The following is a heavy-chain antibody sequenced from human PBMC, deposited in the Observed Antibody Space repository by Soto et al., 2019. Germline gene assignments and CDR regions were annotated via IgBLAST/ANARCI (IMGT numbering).Heavy chain of an antibody. CDR2: ISSSSSYI. CDR3: ARDPRPMIVVGITPEWFDL. Sequence: EVQLVESGGGLVKPGGSLRLSCAASGFTFSSYSMNWVRQAPGKWLEWVSSISSSSSYIYYADSVKGGFTISRDNAKNSLYLQMNSLRAEDTAVYYCARDPRPMIVVGITPEWFDLWGQGTLVIVSS. D-gene: IGHD3-22*01. CDR1: GFTFSSYS. J-gene: IGHJ5*02. V-gene: IGHV3-21*01.